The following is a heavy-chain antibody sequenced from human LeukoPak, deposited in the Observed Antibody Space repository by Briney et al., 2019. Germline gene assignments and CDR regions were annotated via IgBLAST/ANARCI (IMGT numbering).Heavy chain of an antibody. CDR1: GDTLANYG. J-gene: IGHJ5*02. D-gene: IGHD4-17*01. Sequence: GASVKVSCKGPGDTLANYGITWVRQAPGQGLEWMGWNTGYSGNTNYAQHFQGRVTMTTERSTSTAYLELRSLRSDDTAVYYCARVTVVTRSPWSWGAKKIGQEVNWFDPWGQGTLIIVSS. CDR3: ARVTVVTRSPWSWGAKKIGQEVNWFDP. CDR2: NTGYSGNT. V-gene: IGHV1-18*04.